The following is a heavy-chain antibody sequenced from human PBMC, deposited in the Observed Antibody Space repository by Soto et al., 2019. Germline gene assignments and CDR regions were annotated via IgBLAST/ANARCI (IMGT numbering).Heavy chain of an antibody. J-gene: IGHJ5*02. CDR2: SGST. D-gene: IGHD1-1*01. Sequence: SETLSLTCTVSGGSIRSYYWSWIRQPPGKGLEWIGYSGSTNYNPSLKSRVTISVDASKNQFSLKLSSVTAADTAVYYCVRDLRQTSRSGGPYNRFAPWGQGTLVPVSA. V-gene: IGHV4-59*01. CDR3: VRDLRQTSRSGGPYNRFAP. CDR1: GGSIRSYY.